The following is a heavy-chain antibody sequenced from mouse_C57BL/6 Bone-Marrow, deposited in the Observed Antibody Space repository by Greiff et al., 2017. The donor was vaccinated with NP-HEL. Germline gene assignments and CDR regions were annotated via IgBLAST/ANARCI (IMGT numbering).Heavy chain of an antibody. Sequence: QVQLQQPGAELVKPGASVKLSCKASGYTFTSYWMHWVKQRPGQGLEWIGMIHPNSGSTNYNEKFKSKATLTVDKSSSTAYMQLSSLTSEDSAVYYCARRYYGENWFAYWGQGTLVTVSA. J-gene: IGHJ3*01. V-gene: IGHV1-64*01. CDR3: ARRYYGENWFAY. CDR2: IHPNSGST. CDR1: GYTFTSYW. D-gene: IGHD1-1*01.